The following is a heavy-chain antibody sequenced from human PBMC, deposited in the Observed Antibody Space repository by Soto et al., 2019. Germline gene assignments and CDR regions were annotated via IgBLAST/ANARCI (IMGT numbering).Heavy chain of an antibody. CDR1: GFTFSSYS. J-gene: IGHJ6*02. D-gene: IGHD2-15*01. V-gene: IGHV3-21*01. CDR2: ISSSSSYI. Sequence: GGSLRLSCAASGFTFSSYSMNWVRQAPGKGLEWVSSISSSSSYIYYADSVTGRFTISRDNAKNSLYLQMNSLRAEDTAVYYCARGTCSGGSCWTHYYYYGMDVWGQGTTVTVSS. CDR3: ARGTCSGGSCWTHYYYYGMDV.